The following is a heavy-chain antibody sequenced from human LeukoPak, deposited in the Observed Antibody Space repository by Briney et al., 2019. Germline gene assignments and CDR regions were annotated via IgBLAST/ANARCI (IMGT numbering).Heavy chain of an antibody. D-gene: IGHD3-10*01. CDR1: GGSIGSYY. CDR2: IYRSGIA. V-gene: IGHV4-59*01. J-gene: IGHJ4*02. CDR3: ARESWDTLLRGAVFDI. Sequence: SETLSLTCSVSGGSIGSYYWTWIRQPPGKGLEWIGYIYRSGIAHYNPSLKSRLTVSVDTSRNQFSLKLTSVTDADTAVYYCARESWDTLLRGAVFDIWGQGALVTVSS.